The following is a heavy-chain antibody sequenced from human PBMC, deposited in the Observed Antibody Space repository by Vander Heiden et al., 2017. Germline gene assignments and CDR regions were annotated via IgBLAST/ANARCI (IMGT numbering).Heavy chain of an antibody. D-gene: IGHD2-15*01. J-gene: IGHJ5*02. Sequence: QVQLQESGPGQVKPSETLYLTCGVSGYSISSGYHWGWLRQPPGKVLEWIGRIYHSGSTDYNPSLKSRATISVDTSENQFSLKLSPVTAADTAVYYCARVVPRGWFDPWGQGTLVTVSS. CDR2: IYHSGST. V-gene: IGHV4-38-2*01. CDR3: ARVVPRGWFDP. CDR1: GYSISSGYH.